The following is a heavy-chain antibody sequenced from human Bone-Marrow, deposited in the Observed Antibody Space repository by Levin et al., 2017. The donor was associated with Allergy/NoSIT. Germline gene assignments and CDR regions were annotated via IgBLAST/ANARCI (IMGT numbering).Heavy chain of an antibody. J-gene: IGHJ3*01. Sequence: LAGGSLRLSCAASGFTFSSYEMNWVRQAPGKGLEWVSHIGRSDSNIYYADSVKGRFTMSRDDAKNSLYLQMNSLRAEDTALYYCARDGRIDVFGFDLWGQGTMVTVAS. CDR3: ARDGRIDVFGFDL. CDR1: GFTFSSYE. CDR2: IGRSDSNI. V-gene: IGHV3-48*03. D-gene: IGHD3-3*01.